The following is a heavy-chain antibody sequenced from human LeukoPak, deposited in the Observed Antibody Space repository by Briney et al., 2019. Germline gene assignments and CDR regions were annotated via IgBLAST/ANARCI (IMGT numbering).Heavy chain of an antibody. V-gene: IGHV1-2*02. J-gene: IGHJ4*02. CDR1: GYTFTGYY. D-gene: IGHD3-22*01. CDR2: INPNSGGT. CDR3: ARGGNYYDSSGYGY. Sequence: ASVKVSCKSSGYTFTGYYMHWVRQAPGQGLAWMGWINPNSGGTNYAQKFQGRVTMTRDTSISTAYMELSRLRSDDTAVYYCARGGNYYDSSGYGYWGQGTLVTVSS.